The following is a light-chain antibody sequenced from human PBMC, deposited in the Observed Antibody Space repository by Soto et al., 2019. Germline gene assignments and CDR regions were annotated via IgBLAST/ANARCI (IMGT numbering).Light chain of an antibody. CDR3: MQALQTPRT. CDR1: QLLLHSNGYNY. J-gene: IGKJ1*01. CDR2: LNS. Sequence: DIVMPQSLLSLPVTPGETSSISGRYRQLLLHSNGYNYLDWYLQKPGQSPQLLIYLNSNRASGVPDRFSGSGSGTDFTLKISRVEAEEVGVYYCMQALQTPRTFGNGNKVDIK. V-gene: IGKV2-28*01.